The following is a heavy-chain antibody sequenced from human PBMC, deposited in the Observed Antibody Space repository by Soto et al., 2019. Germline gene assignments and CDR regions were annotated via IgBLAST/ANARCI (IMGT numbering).Heavy chain of an antibody. CDR2: IFYSVSF. CDR1: AESISSDGSY. CDR3: ARAPETPTIFGVVRPYFFNH. J-gene: IGHJ4*02. Sequence: TMSLTCTVSAESISSDGSYWNWIRQNPRKGLEWMGYIFYSVSFYYTPSLRGPVMMSADTSKNQVYLRLSSVTAADTAVYYCARAPETPTIFGVVRPYFFNHWGQGTLVTVSS. V-gene: IGHV4-31*01. D-gene: IGHD3-3*01.